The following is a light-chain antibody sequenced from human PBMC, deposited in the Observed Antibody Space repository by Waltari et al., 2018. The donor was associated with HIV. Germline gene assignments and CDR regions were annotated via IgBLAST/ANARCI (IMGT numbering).Light chain of an antibody. CDR3: QQYDDLLRAT. V-gene: IGKV1-33*01. J-gene: IGKJ1*01. CDR2: DVS. CDR1: QDIKKH. Sequence: DIQMTQSPSSLSAAVGDSVTITCQATQDIKKHLNWYQQKPGKAPMLLIFDVSNLETGLPSRFSGGGSGTHFTLNISSLQPEDTATYYCQQYDDLLRATFGQGTKVEVK.